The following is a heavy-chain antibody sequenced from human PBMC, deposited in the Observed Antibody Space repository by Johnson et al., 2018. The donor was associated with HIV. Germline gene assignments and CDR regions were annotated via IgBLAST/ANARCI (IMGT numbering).Heavy chain of an antibody. V-gene: IGHV3-30*04. CDR3: ARASVSSPRYSSSSDDAFDI. J-gene: IGHJ3*02. Sequence: VQLVESGGGLVKPGGSLRLSCAASGFTFDDYAMHWVRQAPGKGLEWVAVISYDGSNKYYADSVKGRFTISRDNSRNTLYLQMNSLRAEDTAVYYCARASVSSPRYSSSSDDAFDIWGQGTMVTVSS. CDR1: GFTFDDYA. CDR2: ISYDGSNK. D-gene: IGHD6-6*01.